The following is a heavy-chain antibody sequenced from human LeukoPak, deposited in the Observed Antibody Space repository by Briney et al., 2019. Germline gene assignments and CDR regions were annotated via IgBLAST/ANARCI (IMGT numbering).Heavy chain of an antibody. CDR3: ARDGQRWPIYY. J-gene: IGHJ4*02. V-gene: IGHV3-48*03. CDR2: ISSNGSNT. Sequence: PGGSLRLSCAASGFTFSSYEMIWVRQAPGKGLEWISYISSNGSNTHYADSLKGRFTISRNNAKNSLYLQMNSLRAEDTAVYYCARDGQRWPIYYWGQGTLVTVSS. D-gene: IGHD6-19*01. CDR1: GFTFSSYE.